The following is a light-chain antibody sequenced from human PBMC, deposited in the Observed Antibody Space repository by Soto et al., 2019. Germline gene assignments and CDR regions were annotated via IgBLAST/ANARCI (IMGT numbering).Light chain of an antibody. CDR3: SSYTSRSTLV. J-gene: IGLJ1*01. CDR2: AVS. CDR1: SSDVGGYNY. Sequence: QSALTQPASVSGSPGQSITISCTGTSSDVGGYNYVSWYQQHPGKAPKLMIYAVSNRPSGVSNRFSGSKSGNTASLTISGLQAEDEADYSCSSYTSRSTLVFGTGTKLTVL. V-gene: IGLV2-14*01.